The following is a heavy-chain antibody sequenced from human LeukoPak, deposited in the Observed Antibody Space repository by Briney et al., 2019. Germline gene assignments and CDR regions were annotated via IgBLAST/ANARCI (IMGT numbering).Heavy chain of an antibody. CDR1: GFTFGDYA. V-gene: IGHV3-49*04. CDR3: TRVGTVTSGRLDY. CDR2: IRSKAYGGTT. Sequence: GGSLRLSCTASGFTFGDYAMSWVRQAPGKGLEWVGFIRSKAYGGTTEYAASVKGRFTISRDDSKSIAYLQMNSLKTEDTAVYYCTRVGTVTSGRLDYWGQGTLVTVSS. J-gene: IGHJ4*02. D-gene: IGHD4-17*01.